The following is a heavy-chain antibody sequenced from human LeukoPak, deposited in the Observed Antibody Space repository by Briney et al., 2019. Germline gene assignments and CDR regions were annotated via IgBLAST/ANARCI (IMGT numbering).Heavy chain of an antibody. CDR3: ATHRRGSSGFYFDY. CDR2: ISGSGGST. CDR1: GFTSSSYA. J-gene: IGHJ4*02. V-gene: IGHV3-23*01. D-gene: IGHD6-6*01. Sequence: PGGSLRLSCAASGFTSSSYAMRWVRQAPGKGLEWVSAISGSGGSTYYADSVKGRFTISRDNSKNTLYLQMNSLRAEDTVVYYCATHRRGSSGFYFDYWGQGTLVTVSS.